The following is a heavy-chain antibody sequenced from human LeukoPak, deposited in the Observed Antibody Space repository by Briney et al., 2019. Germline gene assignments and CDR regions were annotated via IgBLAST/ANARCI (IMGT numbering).Heavy chain of an antibody. J-gene: IGHJ6*03. Sequence: GASVTVSCQASGGTFSSYAISWVRQAPGQGLEWMGGIIPIFGTANYAQKFQGRVTITTDESTSTAYMELSSLRSEDTAVYYCARERTIAVADKVYYYYMDVWGKGTTVTVSS. CDR1: GGTFSSYA. CDR3: ARERTIAVADKVYYYYMDV. D-gene: IGHD6-19*01. CDR2: IIPIFGTA. V-gene: IGHV1-69*05.